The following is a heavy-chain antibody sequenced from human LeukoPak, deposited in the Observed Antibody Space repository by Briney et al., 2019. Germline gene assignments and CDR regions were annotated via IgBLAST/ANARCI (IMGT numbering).Heavy chain of an antibody. Sequence: GGTLRLSCAASGFTLSDYGISCVRQAPGKGLEWVSAISASGGTTYSAASVNGYFTISRDNSKNTLYLQMNSMCAEDTAVYYCAKNGDRGAYCSGGTCYPYYYYYMDVWGKGTTVTTSS. CDR2: ISASGGTT. CDR1: GFTLSDYG. D-gene: IGHD2-15*01. J-gene: IGHJ6*03. V-gene: IGHV3-23*01. CDR3: AKNGDRGAYCSGGTCYPYYYYYMDV.